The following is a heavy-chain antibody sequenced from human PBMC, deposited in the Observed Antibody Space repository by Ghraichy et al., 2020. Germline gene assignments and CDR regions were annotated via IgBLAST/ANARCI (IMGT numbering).Heavy chain of an antibody. CDR1: GFTFSLYA. V-gene: IGHV3-23*01. CDR3: AKDEEGGGGYFRGVFDI. Sequence: GESLNISCVASGFTFSLYAMSWVRQAPGKGLEWVSMTSRSGGSTYDADSVKGRFTISRDNSKNTPYLQMNSLRAEDTAVYYCAKDEEGGGGYFRGVFDIWGQGTMVTVSS. CDR2: TSRSGGST. J-gene: IGHJ3*02. D-gene: IGHD1-26*01.